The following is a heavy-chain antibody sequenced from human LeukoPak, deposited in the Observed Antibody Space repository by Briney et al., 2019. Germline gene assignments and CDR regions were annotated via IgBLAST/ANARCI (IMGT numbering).Heavy chain of an antibody. CDR2: IYYSGST. CDR3: ARGSFTMRVVPFDP. Sequence: SQTLSLTCTVSGGSISSGGYYWSWIRQHPGKGLAWIGYIYYSGSTYYSPSLKSRVTISVDTSKNQFSLKLSSVTAADTAVYYCARGSFTMRVVPFDPWGQGTLGTVS. CDR1: GGSISSGGYY. V-gene: IGHV4-31*03. D-gene: IGHD3-22*01. J-gene: IGHJ5*02.